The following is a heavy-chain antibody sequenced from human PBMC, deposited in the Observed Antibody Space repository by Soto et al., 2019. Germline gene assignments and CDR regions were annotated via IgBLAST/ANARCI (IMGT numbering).Heavy chain of an antibody. J-gene: IGHJ5*02. CDR2: IYYSGST. V-gene: IGHV4-59*12. D-gene: IGHD6-6*01. CDR1: GGSISSYY. Sequence: PSETLSLTCTVSGGSISSYYWSWIRQPPGKGLEWIGYIYYSGSTYYNPSLESRVAISLDTSRSQFSLTLHSLTAADTAIYYCARDRHNNFFDPWGQGALVTVSS. CDR3: ARDRHNNFFDP.